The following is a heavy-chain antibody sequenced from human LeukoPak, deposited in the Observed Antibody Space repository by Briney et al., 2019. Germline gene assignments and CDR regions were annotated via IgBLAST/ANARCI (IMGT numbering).Heavy chain of an antibody. CDR2: IYYSGST. CDR3: ASTVSGGDLLMDV. D-gene: IGHD2-21*02. CDR1: GGSISSSSYY. Sequence: PSETLSLTCTVSGGSISSSSYYWGWIRQPPGKGLEWIGSIYYSGSTYYNPSLKSRVTISVDTSKNQFSLKLSSVTAADTAVYYCASTVSGGDLLMDVWGQGTTVTVSS. V-gene: IGHV4-39*01. J-gene: IGHJ6*02.